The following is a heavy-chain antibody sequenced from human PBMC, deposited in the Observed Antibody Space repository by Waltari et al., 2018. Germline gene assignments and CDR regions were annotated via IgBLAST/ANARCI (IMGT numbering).Heavy chain of an antibody. D-gene: IGHD3-9*01. CDR3: ARARVDYDIVTGYYGGAYDFDY. CDR2: IYYSGSS. V-gene: IGHV4-39*07. Sequence: QLQLQESGPGLVKPSATLSLTCTVSGRSISSSSYYWGWIRQPPGKGLEWIGSIYYSGSSYYNPAGKSRVIISVDTSKNQCSLKLSSVTAADTVVYYCARARVDYDIVTGYYGGAYDFDYWGQGTLVTVSS. J-gene: IGHJ4*02. CDR1: GRSISSSSYY.